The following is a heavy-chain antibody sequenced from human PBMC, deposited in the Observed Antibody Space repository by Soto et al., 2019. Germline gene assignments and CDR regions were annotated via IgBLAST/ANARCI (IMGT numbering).Heavy chain of an antibody. CDR2: IYHSDIT. CDR3: ALTGPLDY. Sequence: QVHLQASGPGLVKPSETLSLTCTVSGGSLTDYYWSWIRQPPGKGLEWIGYIYHSDITNYNPSLRNRAAISVGKSRSQVSLKLSSVTAADTAVYYCALTGPLDYWGQGTLVTVSS. V-gene: IGHV4-59*01. D-gene: IGHD7-27*01. CDR1: GGSLTDYY. J-gene: IGHJ4*02.